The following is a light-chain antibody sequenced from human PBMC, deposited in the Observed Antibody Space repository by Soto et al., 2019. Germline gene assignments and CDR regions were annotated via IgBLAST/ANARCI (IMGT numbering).Light chain of an antibody. V-gene: IGLV2-14*01. CDR1: TSDIGVYNY. CDR3: ISYTTMNTWV. CDR2: EVN. J-gene: IGLJ3*02. Sequence: QSALTQPASVSGSPGQSITISCTGTTSDIGVYNYVSWFQQHPGKAPKLMIYEVNVRPSGVSNRFSGSTSGSTASLTISGLQAEDEADYYCISYTTMNTWVFGGGTKLTVL.